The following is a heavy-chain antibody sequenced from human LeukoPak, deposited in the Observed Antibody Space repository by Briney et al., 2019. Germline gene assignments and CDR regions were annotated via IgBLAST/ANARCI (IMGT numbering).Heavy chain of an antibody. CDR3: ARAVRGVMPSAFDI. J-gene: IGHJ3*02. D-gene: IGHD3-10*01. V-gene: IGHV1-69*04. Sequence: ASVKVSCKASGGTFSSYAISWVRQAPGQGLEWMGRIIPILGIANYAQKFQGRVTITADKSTGTAYMELSSLRSEDTAVYYCARAVRGVMPSAFDIWGQGTMVTVSS. CDR1: GGTFSSYA. CDR2: IIPILGIA.